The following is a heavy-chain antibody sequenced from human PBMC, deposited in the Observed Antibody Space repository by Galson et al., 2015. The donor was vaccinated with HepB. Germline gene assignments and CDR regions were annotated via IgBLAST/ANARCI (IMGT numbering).Heavy chain of an antibody. J-gene: IGHJ6*02. D-gene: IGHD5-18*01. Sequence: SVKVSCKASGYTFTSYGISWVRQAPGQGLEWMGWISAYNGNTNYAQKLQGRVTMTTNTSTSTAYMELRSLRSDDTAVYYCARRGYSYGFGFGYYYYGMDVWGQGTTVTVSS. V-gene: IGHV1-18*01. CDR3: ARRGYSYGFGFGYYYYGMDV. CDR1: GYTFTSYG. CDR2: ISAYNGNT.